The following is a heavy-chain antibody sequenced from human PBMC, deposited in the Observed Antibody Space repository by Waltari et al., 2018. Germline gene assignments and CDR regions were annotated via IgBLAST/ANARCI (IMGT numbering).Heavy chain of an antibody. CDR2: INRGGST. CDR3: ARGPGWTIAARPLDY. CDR1: GGSFSTYY. D-gene: IGHD6-6*01. V-gene: IGHV4-34*01. Sequence: QVQLQQWGAGLLKPSETLSLTCAVYGGSFSTYYWQWIRQPPGKGLEWIGEINRGGSTNYNPSLKSRVTISIDTSKNQLSLRLSSVTAADTAVYYCARGPGWTIAARPLDYWGQGSLVTVSS. J-gene: IGHJ4*02.